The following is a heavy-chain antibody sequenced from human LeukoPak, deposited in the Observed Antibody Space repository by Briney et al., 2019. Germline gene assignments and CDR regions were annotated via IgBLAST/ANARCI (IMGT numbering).Heavy chain of an antibody. J-gene: IGHJ4*02. V-gene: IGHV1-2*06. D-gene: IGHD3-10*01. Sequence: GASVKVSCKASGYTFTGYYMHWVRQAPGQGLEWMGRINPNSGGTNYAQKFQGRVTMTRDTSISTAYVELSRLRSDDTAVYYCAREDYYGSGSYYNVFDYWGQGTLVTVSS. CDR2: INPNSGGT. CDR3: AREDYYGSGSYYNVFDY. CDR1: GYTFTGYY.